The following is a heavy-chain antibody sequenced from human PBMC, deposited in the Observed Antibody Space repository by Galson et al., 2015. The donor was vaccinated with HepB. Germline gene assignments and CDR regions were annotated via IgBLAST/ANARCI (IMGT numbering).Heavy chain of an antibody. CDR2: IRSKAHGGTT. V-gene: IGHV3-49*03. D-gene: IGHD5-12*01. CDR1: GFTFGDYT. CDR3: TGDRKGGYGPFYY. Sequence: SLRLSCAASGFTFGDYTISWFRQAPGKGLEWVGFIRSKAHGGTTEYVASVKGRFTISRQDSKSIAYLQINSLKTEDTAVYYCTGDRKGGYGPFYYWGEGTLVTVSS. J-gene: IGHJ4*02.